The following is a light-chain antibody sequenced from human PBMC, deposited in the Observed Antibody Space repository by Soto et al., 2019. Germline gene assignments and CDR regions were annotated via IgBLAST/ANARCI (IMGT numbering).Light chain of an antibody. CDR3: QHRSNWPA. CDR2: GAS. Sequence: EIVLTQSPGTLSLSPGERATLSCRASQTVNNNYLAWYQQIPGQAPRLLIYGASSRATGIPDRFSGSGSGTDFTLTISSLEPEDFAVYYCQHRSNWPAFGGGTQVDIK. J-gene: IGKJ4*01. CDR1: QTVNNNY. V-gene: IGKV3D-20*02.